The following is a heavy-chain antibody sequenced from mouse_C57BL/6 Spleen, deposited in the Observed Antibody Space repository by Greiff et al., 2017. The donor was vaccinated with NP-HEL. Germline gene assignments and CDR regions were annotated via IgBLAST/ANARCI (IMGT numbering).Heavy chain of an antibody. CDR1: GFTFSSYG. D-gene: IGHD2-2*01. Sequence: EVKLEESGGDLVKPGGSLKLSCAASGFTFSSYGMSWVRQTPDKRLEWVATISSGGSYTYYPDSVKGRFTISRDNAKNTLYLQMSSLKSEDTAMYYCARGGGYDEVYAMDYWGQGTSVTVSS. J-gene: IGHJ4*01. V-gene: IGHV5-6*02. CDR3: ARGGGYDEVYAMDY. CDR2: ISSGGSYT.